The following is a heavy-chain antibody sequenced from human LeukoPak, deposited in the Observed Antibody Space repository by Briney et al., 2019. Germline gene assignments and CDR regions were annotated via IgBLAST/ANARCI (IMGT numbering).Heavy chain of an antibody. CDR2: ISAYNGNT. D-gene: IGHD1-26*01. V-gene: IGHV1-18*01. CDR1: GYTFTSYG. CDR3: AREGWIVGATQGAFDI. J-gene: IGHJ3*02. Sequence: ASVKVSCKASGYTFTSYGISWVRQAPGQGLEWMGWISAYNGNTNYAQKLQGRVTMTTDTSTSTAYMELRSLRSDDTAVYYCAREGWIVGATQGAFDIWGQGTMVTVSS.